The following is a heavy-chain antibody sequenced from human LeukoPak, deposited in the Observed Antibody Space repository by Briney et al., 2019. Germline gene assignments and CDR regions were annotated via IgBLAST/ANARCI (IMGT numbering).Heavy chain of an antibody. J-gene: IGHJ6*03. V-gene: IGHV4-34*01. CDR1: GGSFSGYY. CDR2: INHSGST. CDR3: ARGDPDYYYYMDV. Sequence: SSETLSLTCAVYGGSFSGYYWSWIRQPPGKGLEWIGEINHSGSTNYNPSLKSRVTISVDTSKNQFSLKLSSVTAADTAVYYCARGDPDYYYYMDVWGKGTTVTISS.